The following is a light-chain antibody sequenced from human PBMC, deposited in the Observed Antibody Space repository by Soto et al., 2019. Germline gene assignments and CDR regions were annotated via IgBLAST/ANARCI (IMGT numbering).Light chain of an antibody. CDR2: GNS. CDR3: QTYDSSLSGFYV. J-gene: IGLJ1*01. Sequence: QSVLTQPPSVSGAPGQRVTISCTGSSSNIGAGYDVHWYQQLPGTAPKLLIYGNSKRPSGVPDRCSGSKSGTSASLANTGLQAADESEYYCQTYDSSLSGFYVVGTGTKVTVL. V-gene: IGLV1-40*01. CDR1: SSNIGAGYD.